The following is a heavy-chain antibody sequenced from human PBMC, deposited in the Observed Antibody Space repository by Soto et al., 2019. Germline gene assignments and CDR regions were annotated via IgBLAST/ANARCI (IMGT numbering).Heavy chain of an antibody. D-gene: IGHD2-15*01. CDR2: IYPGDSDT. V-gene: IGHV5-51*01. CDR3: ARRGYCSGGSRSERGFEP. Sequence: GESLKISCKGSGYSFTSYWIGWVRQMPGKGLEWMGIIYPGDSDTRYSPSFQGQVTISADKSISTAYLQWSSLKASDTAMYYCARRGYCSGGSRSERGFEPWGQGTLVTVS. CDR1: GYSFTSYW. J-gene: IGHJ5*02.